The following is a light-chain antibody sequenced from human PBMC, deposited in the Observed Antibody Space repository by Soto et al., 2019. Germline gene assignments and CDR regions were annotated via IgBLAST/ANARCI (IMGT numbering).Light chain of an antibody. Sequence: DIQMTQSPSSLSASVGDRVTIPCRASQVIANSLAWYQQKPGKVPKLLIYGASTLHSGVPSRFSGSGFGTDFTLPISSLQPEDVATYYWQNYTSDLSRTFGQGTKVEIK. CDR2: GAS. J-gene: IGKJ1*01. V-gene: IGKV1-27*01. CDR3: QNYTSDLSRT. CDR1: QVIANS.